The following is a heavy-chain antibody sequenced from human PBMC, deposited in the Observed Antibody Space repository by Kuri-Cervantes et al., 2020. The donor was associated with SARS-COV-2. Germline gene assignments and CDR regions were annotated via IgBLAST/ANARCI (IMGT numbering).Heavy chain of an antibody. V-gene: IGHV4-4*02. J-gene: IGHJ3*02. Sequence: GSLRLSCAASGFTFSDHYMDWVRQAPGKGLEWIGEIYHSGSTNYNPSLKSRVTISVDKSKNQFSLKLSSVTAADTAVYYCARDTGYCGGDCSAFDIWGQGTMVTVSS. CDR3: ARDTGYCGGDCSAFDI. CDR2: IYHSGST. CDR1: GFTFSDHY. D-gene: IGHD2-21*02.